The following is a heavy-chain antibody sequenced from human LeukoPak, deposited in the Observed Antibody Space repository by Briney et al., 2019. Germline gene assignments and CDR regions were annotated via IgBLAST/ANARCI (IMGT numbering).Heavy chain of an antibody. V-gene: IGHV1-2*02. Sequence: ASVKVPCKASGYTFTGHYMHWVRQAPGQGLEWMGWINPNNGGTNYAQKFQGRVTMTRDTSISTAYMELSRLRSEDTAVYYCARGHLWVVAATSWFDPWGQGTLDTVSS. CDR1: GYTFTGHY. CDR2: INPNNGGT. CDR3: ARGHLWVVAATSWFDP. D-gene: IGHD2-15*01. J-gene: IGHJ5*02.